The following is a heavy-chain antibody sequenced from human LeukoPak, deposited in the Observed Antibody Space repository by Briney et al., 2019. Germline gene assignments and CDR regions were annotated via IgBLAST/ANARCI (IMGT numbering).Heavy chain of an antibody. Sequence: SETLSLTCTVSGGSISSSSNYWGWIRQPPGKGLEWIGTIYYSGSTYYNPSLKSRVTISVDTSKNQFSLKLSSVTAADTAVYYCARVSVLTADLDYWGRGTMVTVSS. CDR3: ARVSVLTADLDY. D-gene: IGHD4/OR15-4a*01. V-gene: IGHV4-39*07. CDR2: IYYSGST. CDR1: GGSISSSSNY. J-gene: IGHJ3*01.